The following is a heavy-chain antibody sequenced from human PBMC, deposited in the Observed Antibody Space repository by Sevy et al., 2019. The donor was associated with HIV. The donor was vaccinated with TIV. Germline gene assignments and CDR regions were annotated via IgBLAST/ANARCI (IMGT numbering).Heavy chain of an antibody. J-gene: IGHJ5*02. D-gene: IGHD1-26*01. CDR3: ATGIPEWELGXHWFDP. CDR1: GDSVSSNSAA. CDR2: TYYRSKWYN. Sequence: QSQTLSLTCAISGDSVSSNSAAWNWIRQSPSRGLEWLGRTYYRSKWYNDYAVSVKSRISINPDTSKNQFSLQLNSVTPEDTAVYFCATGIPEWELGXHWFDPWGQGTLVTVSS. V-gene: IGHV6-1*01.